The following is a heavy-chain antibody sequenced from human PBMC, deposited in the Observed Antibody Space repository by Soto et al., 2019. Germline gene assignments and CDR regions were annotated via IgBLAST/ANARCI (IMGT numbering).Heavy chain of an antibody. V-gene: IGHV3-23*01. CDR3: AKENVVVPAARGGAFDI. Sequence: EVQLLESGGGLVQPGGSLRLSCAASGFTFSSYAMSWVRQAPGKGLEWVSAISGSCGSTYYADSVKGRFTISRDNSKNTLYLQMNSLRAEDTAVYYCAKENVVVPAARGGAFDIWGQGTMVTVSS. J-gene: IGHJ3*02. CDR1: GFTFSSYA. D-gene: IGHD2-2*01. CDR2: ISGSCGST.